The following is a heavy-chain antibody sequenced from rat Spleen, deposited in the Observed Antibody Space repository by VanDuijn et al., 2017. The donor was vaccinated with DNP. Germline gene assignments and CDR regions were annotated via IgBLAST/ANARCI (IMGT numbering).Heavy chain of an antibody. V-gene: IGHV5-22*01. CDR3: ASGPNGYNYFDY. D-gene: IGHD1-2*01. CDR2: ISYEGSST. J-gene: IGHJ2*01. Sequence: EVQLVESGGGLVQPGNSLKLSCAASGFTFSDYAMAWVRQSPKKGLEWVASISYEGSSTYYGDSVKGRFTISRDNAKSTLYLQMNSLRSEDTATYYCASGPNGYNYFDYWGQGVMVTVSS. CDR1: GFTFSDYA.